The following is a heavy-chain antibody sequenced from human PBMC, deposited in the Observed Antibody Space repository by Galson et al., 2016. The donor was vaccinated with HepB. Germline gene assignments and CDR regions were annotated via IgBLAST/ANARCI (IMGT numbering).Heavy chain of an antibody. J-gene: IGHJ6*04. D-gene: IGHD2-8*02. CDR1: GHTLTAYY. CDR2: MNPNSGAT. V-gene: IGHV1-2*02. CDR3: ARGGAIGSTGNGMDV. Sequence: SVKVSCKASGHTLTAYYIHWVRQAPGQGPEWMGWMNPNSGATDYAPKFEGRVTMTRDTSITTVYMQLTSLRLDDTAVYYCARGGAIGSTGNGMDVWGIGTTVTVSS.